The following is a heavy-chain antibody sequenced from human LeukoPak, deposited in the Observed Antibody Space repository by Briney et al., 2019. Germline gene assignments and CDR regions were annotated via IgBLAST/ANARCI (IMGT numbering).Heavy chain of an antibody. CDR3: AKDQAVAGTPDYYYYGMDV. CDR1: GFTFDDYA. J-gene: IGHJ6*02. D-gene: IGHD6-19*01. V-gene: IGHV3-9*01. CDR2: ISWNSGSI. Sequence: PGGSLRLSCAASGFTFDDYAMHWVRQAPGKGLEWVSGISWNSGSIGYADSVKGRFTNSRDNAKNSLYLQMNSLRAEDTALYYCAKDQAVAGTPDYYYYGMDVWGQGTTVTVSS.